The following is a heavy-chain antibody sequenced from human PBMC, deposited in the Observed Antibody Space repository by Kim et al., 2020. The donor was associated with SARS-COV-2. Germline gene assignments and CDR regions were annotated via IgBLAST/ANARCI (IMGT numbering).Heavy chain of an antibody. CDR1: GGSISSGGYY. V-gene: IGHV4-31*03. CDR2: IYYSGST. Sequence: SETLSLTCTVSGGSISSGGYYWSWIRQHPGKGLEWIGYIYYSGSTYYNPSLKSRVTISVDTSKNQFSLKLSSVTAADTAVYYCARARKDIVRVVYAMGAFGIWGQGAMVAVSS. J-gene: IGHJ3*02. CDR3: ARARKDIVRVVYAMGAFGI. D-gene: IGHD2-8*02.